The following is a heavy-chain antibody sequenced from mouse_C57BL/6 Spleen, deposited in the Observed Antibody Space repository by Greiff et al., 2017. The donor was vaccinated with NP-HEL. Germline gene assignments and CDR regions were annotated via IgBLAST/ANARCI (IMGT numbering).Heavy chain of an antibody. D-gene: IGHD2-4*01. CDR1: VYPFTSYW. V-gene: IGHV1-62-3*01. CDR2: IDPNSGGT. CDR3: ARGRAIYYDSLTGYFDV. J-gene: IGHJ1*03. Sequence: QVQLQQPVAELLKPGASGMLSCKASVYPFTSYWMHWVKQRPGRGLEWIGRIDPNSGGTTSNEKFKSHATLNVDKPSSSAYMQLSSLTSEDSAVYYGARGRAIYYDSLTGYFDVWGTGTPVTVSS.